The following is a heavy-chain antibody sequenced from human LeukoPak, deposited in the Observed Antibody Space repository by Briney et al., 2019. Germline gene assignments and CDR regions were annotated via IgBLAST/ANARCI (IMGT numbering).Heavy chain of an antibody. J-gene: IGHJ6*02. D-gene: IGHD3-16*01. CDR2: ISTSGSTK. CDR1: GFTFRDYY. V-gene: IGHV3-11*01. Sequence: PGGSLRLSCAASGFTFRDYYMNWIRQAPGKGLEWVSYISTSGSTKYYADSVKGRFTISRDNAKNSLYLQMNSLRAEDTAVYFCARGGGLDVWGQGATVTVSS. CDR3: ARGGGLDV.